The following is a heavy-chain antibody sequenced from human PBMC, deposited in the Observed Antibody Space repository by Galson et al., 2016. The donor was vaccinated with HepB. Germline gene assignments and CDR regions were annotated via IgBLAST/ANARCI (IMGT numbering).Heavy chain of an antibody. Sequence: SLRLSCAASGFTFSSYNMNWVRQAPGRGLEWVSYISSSSTYIYYTESVKGRFTISRDNAKNSLYLQMNRLRAEDTAVYYCARDRDRNNWDFDFWGQGTLVTVSS. CDR2: ISSSSTYI. CDR3: ARDRDRNNWDFDF. J-gene: IGHJ4*02. CDR1: GFTFSSYN. D-gene: IGHD1-1*01. V-gene: IGHV3-21*01.